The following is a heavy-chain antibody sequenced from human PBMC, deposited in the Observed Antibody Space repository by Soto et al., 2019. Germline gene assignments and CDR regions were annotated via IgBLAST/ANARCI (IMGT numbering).Heavy chain of an antibody. V-gene: IGHV3-23*01. CDR1: GFTFSSYA. Sequence: EVQLLEAGGGLVQPGGSLRLSCAATGFTFSSYAMSWGRQAPGKGLEWVSTISGSGGSTYYADSVKGRFTISRDNSKNTLYLQMNSLRAEDTAVYYCAKTLYYYDTGGYQWGQGTLVTVSS. CDR3: AKTLYYYDTGGYQ. D-gene: IGHD3-22*01. CDR2: ISGSGGST. J-gene: IGHJ4*02.